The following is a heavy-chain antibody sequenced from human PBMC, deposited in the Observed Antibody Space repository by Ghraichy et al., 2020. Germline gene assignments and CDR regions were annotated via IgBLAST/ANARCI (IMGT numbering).Heavy chain of an antibody. D-gene: IGHD5-18*01. Sequence: GESLNISCAASGFTFSSYEMNWVRQAPGKGLEWVSYITTSGSTIYYADSVKGRFTISRDNAKNSLYLQMNSLRAEDTAVYYCARDHAYSYASDYWGQGTLVTVSS. V-gene: IGHV3-48*03. CDR3: ARDHAYSYASDY. CDR2: ITTSGSTI. CDR1: GFTFSSYE. J-gene: IGHJ4*02.